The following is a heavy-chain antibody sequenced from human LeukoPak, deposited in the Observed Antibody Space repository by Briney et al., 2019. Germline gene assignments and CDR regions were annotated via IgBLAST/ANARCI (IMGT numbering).Heavy chain of an antibody. CDR3: AKDSALLWFGEPYDAFDI. D-gene: IGHD3-10*01. Sequence: GGSLRLSCAASGFTFSSYAMSWVRQAPGKGLEWVSAISGSGGSTYYADSVKGRFTISRDNSKNTLYLQMNSLRAEDTAVYYCAKDSALLWFGEPYDAFDIWGQGTMVTVSS. CDR2: ISGSGGST. J-gene: IGHJ3*02. V-gene: IGHV3-23*01. CDR1: GFTFSSYA.